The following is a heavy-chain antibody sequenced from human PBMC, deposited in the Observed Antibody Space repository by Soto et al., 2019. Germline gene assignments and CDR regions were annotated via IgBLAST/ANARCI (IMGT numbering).Heavy chain of an antibody. D-gene: IGHD6-19*01. CDR3: AKDLRIAVAGTDYFDS. J-gene: IGHJ4*02. Sequence: QVQLVESGGGVVQPGRSLRLSCAASGFSFSSYGMHWVRQAPGKGLECVAVVSYDVTNKYYADSVKGRFTISRDSSKNTLYLQMNSLRAEDTAVYYCAKDLRIAVAGTDYFDSWGQGTLVTVSS. V-gene: IGHV3-30*18. CDR1: GFSFSSYG. CDR2: VSYDVTNK.